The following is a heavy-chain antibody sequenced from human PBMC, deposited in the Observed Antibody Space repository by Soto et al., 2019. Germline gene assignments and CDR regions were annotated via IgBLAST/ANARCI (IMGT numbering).Heavy chain of an antibody. D-gene: IGHD2-15*01. V-gene: IGHV3-64D*08. CDR2: ISSNGGST. J-gene: IGHJ5*02. CDR3: VKESSCSGGSCYYNWFDP. CDR1: GFTFSSYA. Sequence: GGSLRLSCSASGFTFSSYAMHWVRQAPGKGLEYVSAISSNGGSTYYADSVKGRFTISRDNSKNTLYLQMSSLRAEDTAVYYCVKESSCSGGSCYYNWFDPWGQGTLVTVSS.